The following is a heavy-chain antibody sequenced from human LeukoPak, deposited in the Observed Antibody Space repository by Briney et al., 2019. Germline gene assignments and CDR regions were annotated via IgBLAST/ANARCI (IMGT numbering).Heavy chain of an antibody. D-gene: IGHD6-19*01. CDR2: IWYDGSNK. CDR1: GFTFSSYG. Sequence: GGSLRLSCAASGFTFSSYGMLWVRQAPGKGLEWVAVIWYDGSNKYYADSVKGRFTISRDNSKNTLYLQMNSLRAEDTAVYYCARDRKDSSGWYFCDYWGQGTLVTVSS. CDR3: ARDRKDSSGWYFCDY. V-gene: IGHV3-33*01. J-gene: IGHJ4*02.